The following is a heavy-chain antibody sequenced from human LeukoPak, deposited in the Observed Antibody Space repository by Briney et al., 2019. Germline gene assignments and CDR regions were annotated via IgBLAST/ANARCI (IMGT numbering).Heavy chain of an antibody. CDR1: GFTFSSYG. Sequence: GGSLRLSCAASGFTFSSYGMNWVRQAPGKGLEWVSVITGGGGSTYYADSVKGRFTISRDNSKNTLYLQMNSLRAEDTAVYYCAKDSSIAVAGTKNYWGQGTLVTVSS. J-gene: IGHJ4*02. V-gene: IGHV3-23*01. CDR3: AKDSSIAVAGTKNY. CDR2: ITGGGGST. D-gene: IGHD6-19*01.